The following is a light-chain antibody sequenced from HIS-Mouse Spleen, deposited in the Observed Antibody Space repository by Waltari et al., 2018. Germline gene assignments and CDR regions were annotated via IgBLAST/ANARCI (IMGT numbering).Light chain of an antibody. CDR3: YSTDSSGNHRV. J-gene: IGLJ2*01. CDR2: EDS. V-gene: IGLV3-10*01. CDR1: ALPKKY. Sequence: SYELTQPPSASVSPGQTARITCPGEALPKKYAYWYQQNSAKAPVPVIYEDSKRPSGIPARFSGSRSGTMATLTISGAQVEDEADYYCYSTDSSGNHRVFGGGTKLTVL.